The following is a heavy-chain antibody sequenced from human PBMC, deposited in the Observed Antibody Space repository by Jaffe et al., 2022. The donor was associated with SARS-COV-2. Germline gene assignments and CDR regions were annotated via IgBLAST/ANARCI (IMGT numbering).Heavy chain of an antibody. V-gene: IGHV3-9*01. CDR2: ISWNSGSI. J-gene: IGHJ6*02. D-gene: IGHD4-4*01. CDR3: AKAYYSTVPGGGMDV. CDR1: GFTFDDYA. Sequence: EVQLVESGGGLVQPGRSLRLSCAASGFTFDDYAMHWVRQAPGKGLEWVSGISWNSGSIGYADSVKGRFTISRDNAKNSLYLQMNSLRAEDTALYYCAKAYYSTVPGGGMDVWGQGTTVTVSS.